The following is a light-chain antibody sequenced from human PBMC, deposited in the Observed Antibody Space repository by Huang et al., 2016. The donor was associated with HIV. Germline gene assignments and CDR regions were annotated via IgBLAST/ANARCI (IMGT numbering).Light chain of an antibody. CDR1: QSVFNNNY. J-gene: IGKJ1*01. CDR2: GAS. Sequence: EIVLTQSPGILSLSPGESATLSCRASQSVFNNNYLACYQQKPGQATRLLSFGASSTANGISDRFRGSGSGTDFTRTSSRLEPEDVAVYYCQQYGSSLAFGPGTKVEIK. CDR3: QQYGSSLA. V-gene: IGKV3-20*01.